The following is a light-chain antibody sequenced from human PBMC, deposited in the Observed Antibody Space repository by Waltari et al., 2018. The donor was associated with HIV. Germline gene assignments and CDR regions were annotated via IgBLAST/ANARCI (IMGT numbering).Light chain of an antibody. CDR1: INNVGDQG. Sequence: QAGLTQPPSVSKDLRQTATLTCTGNINNVGDQGAAWLQQHQGHPPKLLSSRNNNRPSGISERFSASRSGNTASLTITGLQPEDEADYYCSAWDSSLSAWVCGGGTKLTVL. J-gene: IGLJ3*02. V-gene: IGLV10-54*01. CDR3: SAWDSSLSAWV. CDR2: RNN.